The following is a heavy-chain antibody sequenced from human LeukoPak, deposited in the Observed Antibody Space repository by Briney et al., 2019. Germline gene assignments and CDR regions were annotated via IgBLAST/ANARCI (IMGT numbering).Heavy chain of an antibody. Sequence: SETLSLTCTVSGGSISSYYWSWIRQPPGKGLEWIGYIYYSGSTNYNPSLKSRVTISVDTSKNQFSLKLSSVTAADTAVYYCARSPYGDYGLDYWGQGTLVTVSS. CDR3: ARSPYGDYGLDY. J-gene: IGHJ4*02. CDR1: GGSISSYY. CDR2: IYYSGST. D-gene: IGHD4-17*01. V-gene: IGHV4-59*08.